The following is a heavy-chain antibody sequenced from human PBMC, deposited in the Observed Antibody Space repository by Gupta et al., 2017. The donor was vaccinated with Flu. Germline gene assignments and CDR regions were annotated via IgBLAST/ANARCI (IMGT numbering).Heavy chain of an antibody. D-gene: IGHD6-19*01. CDR2: IWYDGSNK. CDR3: ARDARSPHGYSSGWAIFDY. CDR1: GFTFSSYG. V-gene: IGHV3-33*01. Sequence: QVQLVESGGGVVQPGRSLRLSCAASGFTFSSYGMHWVRQAPGKGLEWVAVIWYDGSNKYYADSVKGRFTISRDNSKNTLYLQMNSLRAEDTAVYYCARDARSPHGYSSGWAIFDYWGQGTLVTVSS. J-gene: IGHJ4*02.